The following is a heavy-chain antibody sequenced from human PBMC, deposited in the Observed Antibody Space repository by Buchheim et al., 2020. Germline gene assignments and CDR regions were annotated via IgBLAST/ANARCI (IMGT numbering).Heavy chain of an antibody. V-gene: IGHV1-8*01. J-gene: IGHJ4*02. CDR2: MNPNSGNT. CDR1: GYTFTSYD. Sequence: QVQLVQSGAEVKKPGASVKVSCMASGYTFTSYDINWVRQATGQGLEWMGWMNPNSGNTGYAQKFQGRVTMTRNTSISTAYMELSSLRSEDTAVYYCARGLYSYDIFGVVINDFDYWGQGTL. D-gene: IGHD3-3*02. CDR3: ARGLYSYDIFGVVINDFDY.